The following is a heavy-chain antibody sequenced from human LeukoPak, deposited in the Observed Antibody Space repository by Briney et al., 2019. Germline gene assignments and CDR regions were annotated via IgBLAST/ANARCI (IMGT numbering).Heavy chain of an antibody. D-gene: IGHD3-22*01. Sequence: GGSLRLSCAASGFTFSDYSMTWIRQAPGKGLEWVSYISSSGAYTDHADSVKGRFTISRDNAKNSLYLRMNSLRADDTAVYYCARSPRDSSGYYYDSWGQGTLVTVSS. CDR1: GFTFSDYS. CDR3: ARSPRDSSGYYYDS. J-gene: IGHJ5*01. V-gene: IGHV3-11*06. CDR2: ISSSGAYT.